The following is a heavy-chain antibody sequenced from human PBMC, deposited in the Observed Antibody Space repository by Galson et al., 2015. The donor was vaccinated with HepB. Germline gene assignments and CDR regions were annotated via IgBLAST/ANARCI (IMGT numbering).Heavy chain of an antibody. D-gene: IGHD3-22*01. CDR3: ARPKHQYYYDSSGYYYCYFDL. CDR2: IIPLFGRA. Sequence: SVKVSCTASGGTFSNYAISWVRQAPGQGLEWMGGIIPLFGRANYAEKVQQRVTISADQSTDTAYMQLSSLRSEDTAVYYCARPKHQYYYDSSGYYYCYFDLWGRGTLVTVSS. J-gene: IGHJ2*01. CDR1: GGTFSNYA. V-gene: IGHV1-69*13.